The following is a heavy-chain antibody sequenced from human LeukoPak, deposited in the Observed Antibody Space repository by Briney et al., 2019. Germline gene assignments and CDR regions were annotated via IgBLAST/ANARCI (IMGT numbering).Heavy chain of an antibody. Sequence: SETLSLTCTVSGGSISSYYWSWIRQPPGKGLEWIGYIYYSGSTNYNPSLKSRVTISVDTSKNQFSLKLSSVTAANTAVYYCARVTYYCDSSCFDYGGQRTLVTVSS. V-gene: IGHV4-59*01. CDR1: GGSISSYY. CDR3: ARVTYYCDSSCFDY. J-gene: IGHJ4*02. CDR2: IYYSGST. D-gene: IGHD3-22*01.